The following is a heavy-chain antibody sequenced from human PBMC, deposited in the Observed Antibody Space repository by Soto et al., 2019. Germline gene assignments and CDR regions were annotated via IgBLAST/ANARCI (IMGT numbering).Heavy chain of an antibody. CDR3: ARVNPEGYCSGGSCYSHAYFDY. J-gene: IGHJ4*02. CDR2: IYYSGST. D-gene: IGHD2-15*01. Sequence: SETLSLTCTVSGGSISSYYWSWIRQPPGKGLEWIGYIYYSGSTNYNPSLKSRVTISVDTSKNQFSLKLSSVTAADTAVYYCARVNPEGYCSGGSCYSHAYFDYWGQGTLVTVSS. V-gene: IGHV4-59*01. CDR1: GGSISSYY.